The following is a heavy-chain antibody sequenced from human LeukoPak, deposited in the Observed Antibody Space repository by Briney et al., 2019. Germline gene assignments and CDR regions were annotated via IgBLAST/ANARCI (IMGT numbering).Heavy chain of an antibody. CDR3: ARGPYYYDSSGYYPDY. CDR1: GFTFSSYA. Sequence: GGSLRLSCAASGFTFSSYAMSWVRQAPGKGLEWVANIKQDGSEKYYVDSVKGRFTISRDNAKNSLYLQMNSLRAEDTAVYYCARGPYYYDSSGYYPDYWGQGTLVTVSS. CDR2: IKQDGSEK. D-gene: IGHD3-22*01. J-gene: IGHJ4*02. V-gene: IGHV3-7*01.